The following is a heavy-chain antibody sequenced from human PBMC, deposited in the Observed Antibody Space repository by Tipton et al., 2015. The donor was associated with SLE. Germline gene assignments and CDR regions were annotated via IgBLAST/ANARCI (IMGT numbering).Heavy chain of an antibody. Sequence: LRLSCTVSGGSISSHFWSWIRQPPGKGLEWIGYIYYTGSTNYNPSLKSRVTMSVDTSKNHFSLKLSSVTAADTAVYFCARDIRSSWFYFDSWGQGMLVTVSS. CDR2: IYYTGST. D-gene: IGHD6-13*01. CDR1: GGSISSHF. V-gene: IGHV4-59*11. CDR3: ARDIRSSWFYFDS. J-gene: IGHJ4*02.